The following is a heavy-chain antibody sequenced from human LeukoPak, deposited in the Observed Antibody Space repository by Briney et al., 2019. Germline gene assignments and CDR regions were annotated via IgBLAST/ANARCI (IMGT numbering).Heavy chain of an antibody. CDR1: GSTFSSYS. CDR3: ACSGYSSSWYSDY. CDR2: ISSSSSYI. V-gene: IGHV3-21*01. D-gene: IGHD6-13*01. J-gene: IGHJ4*02. Sequence: GGSLRLSCAASGSTFSSYSMNWVRQAPGKGLEWVSSISSSSSYIYYADSVKGRFTISRDNAKNSLYLQMNSLRAEDTAVYYCACSGYSSSWYSDYWGQGTLVTVSS.